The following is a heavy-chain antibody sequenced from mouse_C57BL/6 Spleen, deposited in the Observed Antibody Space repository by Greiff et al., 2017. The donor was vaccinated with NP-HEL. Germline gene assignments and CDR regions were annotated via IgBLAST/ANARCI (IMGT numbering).Heavy chain of an antibody. CDR3: TLYYYGSSYYAMDY. CDR1: GFNIKDDY. Sequence: EVKLMESGAELVRPGASVKLSCTASGFNIKDDYMHWVKQRPEQGLEWIGWIDPENGDTEYASKFQGKATITADTSSNTAYLQLSSLTSEDTAVYYCTLYYYGSSYYAMDYWGQGTSVTVSS. CDR2: IDPENGDT. V-gene: IGHV14-4*01. J-gene: IGHJ4*01. D-gene: IGHD1-1*01.